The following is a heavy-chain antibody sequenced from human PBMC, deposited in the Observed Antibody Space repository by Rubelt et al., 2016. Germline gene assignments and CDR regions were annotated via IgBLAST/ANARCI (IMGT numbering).Heavy chain of an antibody. CDR2: ISAYNGNT. J-gene: IGHJ5*02. CDR3: ARDKEWLATRGFQNWFDP. Sequence: QVQLVQSGAEVKKPGASVKVSCKASGYTFTSYGISWVRQAPGQGLEWMGWISAYNGNTNYAQKLQVRVTMTTDTSTSTAYMERRSLGSDDTAVYYCARDKEWLATRGFQNWFDPWGQGTLVTVSS. V-gene: IGHV1-18*01. D-gene: IGHD6-19*01. CDR1: GYTFTSYG.